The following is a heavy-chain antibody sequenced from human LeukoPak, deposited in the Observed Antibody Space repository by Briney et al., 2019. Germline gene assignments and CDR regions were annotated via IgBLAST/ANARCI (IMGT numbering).Heavy chain of an antibody. V-gene: IGHV3-7*01. Sequence: QSGGSLRLSCVVSEFPFNNHWMSWVRQSAGKRLEWVANIDQDGDEKYYVGSVKGRFTISRDNAKNSLYLQMDSLRAEDTAVYYCATGQASRWDNWGQGTLVTVSS. D-gene: IGHD6-13*01. CDR3: ATGQASRWDN. CDR1: EFPFNNHW. CDR2: IDQDGDEK. J-gene: IGHJ4*02.